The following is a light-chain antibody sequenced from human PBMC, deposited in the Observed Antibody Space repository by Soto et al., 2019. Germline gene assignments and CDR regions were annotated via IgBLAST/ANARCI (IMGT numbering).Light chain of an antibody. J-gene: IGKJ1*01. Sequence: DIQMTQSPSSLSASVGDRVTITCRASQSFGRYLNWYQQKPGKAPNLLIYAASSLQSGVPSRFSGSESGTDFTLTISSLQPEDFATYYCQQSYSKRTFGQGTKVEIK. V-gene: IGKV1-39*01. CDR2: AAS. CDR3: QQSYSKRT. CDR1: QSFGRY.